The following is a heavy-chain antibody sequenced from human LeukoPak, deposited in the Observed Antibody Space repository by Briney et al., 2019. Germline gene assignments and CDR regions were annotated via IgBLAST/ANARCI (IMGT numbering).Heavy chain of an antibody. CDR1: GYTFTGYY. CDR2: INPNSGGT. Sequence: GASVKVSCKASGYTFTGYYMHRVRQAPGQGLEWMGWINPNSGGTNYAQKFQGRVTMTRDTSISTAYMELSRLRSDDTAVYYCARAGGYSSSLGQNWGQGTLVTVSS. CDR3: ARAGGYSSSLGQN. J-gene: IGHJ4*02. V-gene: IGHV1-2*02. D-gene: IGHD6-13*01.